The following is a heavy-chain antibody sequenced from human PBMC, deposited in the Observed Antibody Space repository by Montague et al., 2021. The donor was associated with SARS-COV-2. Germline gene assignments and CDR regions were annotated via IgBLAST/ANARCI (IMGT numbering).Heavy chain of an antibody. Sequence: PALVKPTQTLTLTSTFSGFSLNTSGMCVSWIRQPPGKALEWLALIDWDEDQYYSTSLKTRLTISKDTSKNQVVLTMTNMDPIDTATYYCARSYGDYRDSYFDYWGQGTLVTVSS. V-gene: IGHV2-70*01. CDR1: GFSLNTSGMC. CDR2: IDWDEDQ. D-gene: IGHD4-17*01. CDR3: ARSYGDYRDSYFDY. J-gene: IGHJ4*02.